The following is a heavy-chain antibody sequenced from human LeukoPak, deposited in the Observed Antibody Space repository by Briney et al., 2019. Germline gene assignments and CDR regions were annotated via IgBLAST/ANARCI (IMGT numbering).Heavy chain of an antibody. D-gene: IGHD4-17*01. CDR1: GYTFTGYY. V-gene: IGHV1-69*13. CDR2: IIPIFGTA. Sequence: GASVKVSCKASGYTFTGYYMHWVRQAPGQGLEWMGGIIPIFGTANYAQKFQGRVTITADESTSTAYMELSSLRSEDTAVYYCARDVGDYAWGQGTLVTVSS. CDR3: ARDVGDYA. J-gene: IGHJ5*02.